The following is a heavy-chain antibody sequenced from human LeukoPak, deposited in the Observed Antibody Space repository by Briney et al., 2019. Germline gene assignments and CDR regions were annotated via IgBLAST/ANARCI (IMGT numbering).Heavy chain of an antibody. CDR3: ARDIVVVVAAPPSYYFDY. CDR1: GYTFTGYY. CDR2: INPNSGGT. J-gene: IGHJ4*02. D-gene: IGHD2-15*01. Sequence: GASVKVSCKASGYTFTGYYMHWVRQAPGPGLEWMGWINPNSGGTNYAQKFQGRVTMTRDTSISTAYMELSRLRSDDTAVYYCARDIVVVVAAPPSYYFDYWGQGTLVTVSS. V-gene: IGHV1-2*02.